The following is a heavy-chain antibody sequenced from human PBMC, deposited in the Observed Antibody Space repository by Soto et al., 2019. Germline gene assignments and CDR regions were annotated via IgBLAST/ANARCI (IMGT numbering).Heavy chain of an antibody. J-gene: IGHJ3*02. CDR1: GFTFSSYS. D-gene: IGHD2-2*01. CDR3: ARERRDCSSTSCYFAFDI. V-gene: IGHV3-48*01. Sequence: GGSLRLSCAASGFTFSSYSMNWVRQAPGKGLEWVSYISSSSSTIYYADSVKGRFTISRDNAKNSLYLQMNSLRAEDTAVYYCARERRDCSSTSCYFAFDIWGQGTMVTVSS. CDR2: ISSSSSTI.